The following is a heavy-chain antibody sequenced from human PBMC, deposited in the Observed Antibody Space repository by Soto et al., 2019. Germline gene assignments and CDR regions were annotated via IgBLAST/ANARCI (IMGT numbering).Heavy chain of an antibody. CDR1: GGSFSSPV. V-gene: IGHV1-69*10. Sequence: VKVCCQASGGSFSSPVSSRLRQAPGQGPEWMGGINPMLGVANFAQKFQDRVTITADESTTTAYMELSSLRSEDTAVYYCARGPAQFDPWGQGTLVTVSS. J-gene: IGHJ5*02. CDR3: ARGPAQFDP. D-gene: IGHD2-2*01. CDR2: INPMLGVA.